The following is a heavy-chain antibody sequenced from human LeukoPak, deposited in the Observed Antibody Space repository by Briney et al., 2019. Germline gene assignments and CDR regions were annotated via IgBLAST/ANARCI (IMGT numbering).Heavy chain of an antibody. CDR2: IYSGGST. J-gene: IGHJ4*02. V-gene: IGHV3-53*01. CDR3: ARAKWELPPGYKRTRDLSYYFDY. CDR1: GFTVSSNY. D-gene: IGHD1-26*01. Sequence: GSLRLSCAASGFTVSSNYMSWVRPAPGKGLEWVSVIYSGGSTYYADSVKGRFTISRDNSKNTLYLQMNSLRAEDTAVYYCARAKWELPPGYKRTRDLSYYFDYWGQGTLVTVSS.